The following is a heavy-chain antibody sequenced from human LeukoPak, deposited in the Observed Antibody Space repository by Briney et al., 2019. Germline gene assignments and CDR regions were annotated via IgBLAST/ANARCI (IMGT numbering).Heavy chain of an antibody. CDR2: MNPNSGNT. CDR1: GYTFTSYD. V-gene: IGHV1-8*03. D-gene: IGHD3-3*01. Sequence: ASVKVSCKASGYTFTSYDINWVRQATGQGLEWMGWMNPNSGNTGYAQKFQGRVTITRNTSISTAYMELSSLRSEDTAVYYCARGDYDFWSGPPPMDVWGKGTTVTVSS. J-gene: IGHJ6*04. CDR3: ARGDYDFWSGPPPMDV.